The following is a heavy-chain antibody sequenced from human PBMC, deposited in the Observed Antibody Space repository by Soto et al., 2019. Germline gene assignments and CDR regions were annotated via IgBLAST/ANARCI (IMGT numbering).Heavy chain of an antibody. CDR3: AKGGLGDCSTTSCLFHFDY. CDR2: ISDSGSP. Sequence: EVQLLGSGGGLVQPGXSXXXXXXXXXXXXXXXXXXWVXQAPGKGLEWVSTISDSGSPYYAESVKGRLTISRDNSKHTLYLQMNSLRAEDTAVYYCAKGGLGDCSTTSCLFHFDYWGLGALVTVSS. D-gene: IGHD2-2*01. CDR1: XXXXXXXX. J-gene: IGHJ4*02. V-gene: IGHV3-23*01.